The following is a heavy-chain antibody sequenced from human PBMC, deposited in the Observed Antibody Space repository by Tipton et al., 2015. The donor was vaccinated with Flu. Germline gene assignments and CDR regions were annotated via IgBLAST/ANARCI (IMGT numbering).Heavy chain of an antibody. D-gene: IGHD1-26*01. V-gene: IGHV4-59*08. J-gene: IGHJ3*01. Sequence: TLSLTCTVSGGSINNYYWTWIRQPPGKGLEWIGYIYYSGRTTYDPSLKSRVTISVDTSKNQFSLRLNSVTAADTAVYYCARRRLGPTRDAFDVWGQGTMVTVSS. CDR3: ARRRLGPTRDAFDV. CDR1: GGSINNYY. CDR2: IYYSGRT.